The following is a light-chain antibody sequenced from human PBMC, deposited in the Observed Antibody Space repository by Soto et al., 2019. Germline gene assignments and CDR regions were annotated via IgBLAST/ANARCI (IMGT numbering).Light chain of an antibody. V-gene: IGKV1-9*01. CDR2: AAS. CDR3: QQVNGYPHT. CDR1: QYIISH. J-gene: IGKJ2*01. Sequence: DVQLTQSPTFLSASVGDRVTITCRASQYIISHLAWYQQIPGKGPKLLIYAASTLQSGVPSRFSCSGSGTDFTLAISRLQTEDVATYYCQQVNGYPHTFGQGTKLEIK.